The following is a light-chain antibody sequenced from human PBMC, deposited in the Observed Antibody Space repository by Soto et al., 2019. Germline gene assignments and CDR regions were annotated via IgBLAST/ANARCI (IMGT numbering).Light chain of an antibody. V-gene: IGKV3-20*01. CDR2: DAS. CDR1: QSVSNNF. J-gene: IGKJ1*01. CDR3: LQYGTSPPRT. Sequence: EIVLTQSPGTLSLSPGERATLSCRASQSVSNNFLAWYQQKPGQAPRLLVFDASKRPTGIPDRFSGSGSGTDFALTISRLEPEDFGVYYCLQYGTSPPRTCGQGTKVEIK.